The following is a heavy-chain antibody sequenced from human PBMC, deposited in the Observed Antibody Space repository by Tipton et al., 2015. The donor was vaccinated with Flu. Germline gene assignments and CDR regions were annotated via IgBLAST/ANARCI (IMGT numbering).Heavy chain of an antibody. CDR2: INHSGST. J-gene: IGHJ5*02. CDR3: ARGRGVMTTVTTDNWFDP. Sequence: LRLSCAVYGGSFSGYYWSWIRQPPGKGLEWIGEINHSGSTNYNPSLKSRVTTSVDTSKNQFSLKLSSVTAADTAVYYCARGRGVMTTVTTDNWFDPWGQGTLVTVSS. V-gene: IGHV4-34*01. D-gene: IGHD4-17*01. CDR1: GGSFSGYY.